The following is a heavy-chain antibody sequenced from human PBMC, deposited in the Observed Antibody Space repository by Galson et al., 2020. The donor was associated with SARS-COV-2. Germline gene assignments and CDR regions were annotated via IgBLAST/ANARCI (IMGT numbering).Heavy chain of an antibody. J-gene: IGHJ4*02. V-gene: IGHV1-69*01. Sequence: GGSLRLSCKASGGTFGNYAFNWVRQAPGQGLEWMGGIIPVYGITNHAQKFQDRVTITADDATITAYMELSSLTSDDTATYYCARVAYWGSYRRHFDYWGRGTLVTVSS. CDR1: GGTFGNYA. CDR2: IIPVYGIT. CDR3: ARVAYWGSYRRHFDY. D-gene: IGHD3-16*02.